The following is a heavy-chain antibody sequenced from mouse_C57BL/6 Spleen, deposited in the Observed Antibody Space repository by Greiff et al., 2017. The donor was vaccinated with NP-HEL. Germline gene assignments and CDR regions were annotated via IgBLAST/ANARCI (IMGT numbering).Heavy chain of an antibody. CDR2: ISSGGGYT. CDR1: GFTFSSYG. Sequence: EVQGVESGGDLVKPGGSLKLSCAASGFTFSSYGMSWVRQTPDKRLEWVATISSGGGYTYYPDSVKGRFTISRDNAKNTLYLQMSSLKSEDTAMYYCARTGIGAMDYWGQGTSVTVSS. J-gene: IGHJ4*01. D-gene: IGHD1-1*02. V-gene: IGHV5-6*01. CDR3: ARTGIGAMDY.